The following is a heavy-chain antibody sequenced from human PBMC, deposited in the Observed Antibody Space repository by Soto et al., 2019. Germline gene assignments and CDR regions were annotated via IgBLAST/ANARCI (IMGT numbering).Heavy chain of an antibody. Sequence: SSETLSLTCTVSGGSISSGGYYWSWIRQHPGKGLEWIGYIYYSGSTYYNPSLKSRVTISVDTSKNQFSLKLSSVTAADTAVYYCARGGPTADFDYWGQGTLVTVSS. CDR2: IYYSGST. D-gene: IGHD5-18*01. J-gene: IGHJ4*02. V-gene: IGHV4-31*03. CDR1: GGSISSGGYY. CDR3: ARGGPTADFDY.